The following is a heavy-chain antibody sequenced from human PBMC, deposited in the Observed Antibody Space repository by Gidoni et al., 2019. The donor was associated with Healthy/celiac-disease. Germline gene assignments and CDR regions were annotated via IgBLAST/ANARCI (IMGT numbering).Heavy chain of an antibody. V-gene: IGHV4-34*01. CDR3: ARYTVTTQRGRGDYYMDV. J-gene: IGHJ6*03. CDR1: GGSFSGYY. D-gene: IGHD4-17*01. CDR2: INHSGST. Sequence: GGSFSGYYWSWIRQPPGKGLEWIGEINHSGSTNYNPSLKSRVTISVDTSKNQFSLKLSSVTAADTAVYYCARYTVTTQRGRGDYYMDVWGKGTTVTVSS.